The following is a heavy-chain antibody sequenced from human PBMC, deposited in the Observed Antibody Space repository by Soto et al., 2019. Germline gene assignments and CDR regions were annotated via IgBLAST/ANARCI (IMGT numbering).Heavy chain of an antibody. J-gene: IGHJ4*02. V-gene: IGHV3-21*01. CDR2: ITANSDYT. CDR3: TRVDGYTHTSDF. Sequence: LRLSCAASGFHFSTYRMSWVRRAPGKGLEWVSSITANSDYTYHADSLKGRFTISRDNAKSSLYLQMNNLRVDDTALYFCTRVDGYTHTSDFWGQGTQVTVSS. D-gene: IGHD5-12*01. CDR1: GFHFSTYR.